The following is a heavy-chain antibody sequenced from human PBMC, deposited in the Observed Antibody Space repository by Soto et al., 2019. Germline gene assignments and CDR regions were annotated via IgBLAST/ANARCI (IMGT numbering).Heavy chain of an antibody. J-gene: IGHJ5*02. Sequence: SETLSLTCAVYGGSFSGYYWSWIRQPPGKGLERIGEINHSGSTNYNPSLKSRVTISVDTSKNQFSLKLSSVTAADTAVYYCARFWFFGPKTNWFDPWGQGTLVTVSS. CDR2: INHSGST. D-gene: IGHD3-3*01. V-gene: IGHV4-34*01. CDR1: GGSFSGYY. CDR3: ARFWFFGPKTNWFDP.